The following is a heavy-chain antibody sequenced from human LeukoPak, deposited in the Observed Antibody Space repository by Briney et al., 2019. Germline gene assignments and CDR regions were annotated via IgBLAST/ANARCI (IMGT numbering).Heavy chain of an antibody. CDR3: ARAVHSGYDLYGMDV. CDR2: IGTAGDT. J-gene: IGHJ6*02. CDR1: GFTFSSYD. Sequence: GGSLRPSCAVSGFTFSSYDMHWVRQATGKGLEWVSAIGTAGDTYYPGSVKGRFTISRENAKNSLYLQMNSLRAGDTAVYYCARAVHSGYDLYGMDVWGQGTTVTVSS. D-gene: IGHD5-12*01. V-gene: IGHV3-13*01.